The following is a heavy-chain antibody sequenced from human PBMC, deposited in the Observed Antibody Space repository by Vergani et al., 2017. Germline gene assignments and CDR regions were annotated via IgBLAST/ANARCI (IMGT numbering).Heavy chain of an antibody. D-gene: IGHD3-10*01. J-gene: IGHJ3*02. CDR3: ARGTVDYYGSGSFGLDAFDI. Sequence: QVQLVQSGAEVKKPGSSVKVSCKASGGTFSSYAISWVRQAPGQGLEWMGGIIPIFGTANYAQKFQGRVTITAGESTSTAYMELSSLRSEDTAVYYCARGTVDYYGSGSFGLDAFDIWGQGTMVTVSS. CDR2: IIPIFGTA. V-gene: IGHV1-69*01. CDR1: GGTFSSYA.